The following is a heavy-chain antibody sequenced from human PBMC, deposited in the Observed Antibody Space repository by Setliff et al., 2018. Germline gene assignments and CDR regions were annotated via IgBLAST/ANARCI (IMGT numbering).Heavy chain of an antibody. CDR2: INPRAGTT. V-gene: IGHV1-46*04. J-gene: IGHJ5*02. Sequence: ASVKVSCKASGYTFTGYYIHWVRQAPGQGLEWMGIINPRAGTTSYAQKLQGRVTMTRDTSTNTVYMELSSLRSEDTAVYYCARERGFAGYYGSWTHQSFDLWGQGSLVTVSS. CDR3: ARERGFAGYYGSWTHQSFDL. CDR1: GYTFTGYY. D-gene: IGHD3-10*01.